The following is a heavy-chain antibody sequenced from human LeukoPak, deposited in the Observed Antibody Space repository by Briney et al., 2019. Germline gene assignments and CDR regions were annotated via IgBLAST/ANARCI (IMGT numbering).Heavy chain of an antibody. J-gene: IGHJ6*02. CDR2: IYYSGST. CDR3: ASGPRPPSSIYYYYCMDV. CDR1: GGSISSYY. Sequence: SETLSLTCTVSGGSISSYYWSWIRQPPGKGLEWIGYIYYSGSTNYNPSLKSRVTISVDTSKNQFSLKLSSVTAADTAVYYCASGPRPPSSIYYYYCMDVWGQGTTVTVSS. D-gene: IGHD3-3*02. V-gene: IGHV4-59*08.